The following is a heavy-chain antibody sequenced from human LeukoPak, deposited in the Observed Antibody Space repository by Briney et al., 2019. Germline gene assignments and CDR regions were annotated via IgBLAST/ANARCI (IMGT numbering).Heavy chain of an antibody. CDR1: GGSISSYY. J-gene: IGHJ4*02. D-gene: IGHD4-23*01. Sequence: SETLSLTCTVSGGSISSYYWSWIRQPPGKGLEWIGYIYYSGSTNYNPSLKSRVTISVDTSKNQFSLKLRSVTAADTAVYYCANVPPTVVSVDYFDYWGQGTLVTVSS. CDR2: IYYSGST. V-gene: IGHV4-59*08. CDR3: ANVPPTVVSVDYFDY.